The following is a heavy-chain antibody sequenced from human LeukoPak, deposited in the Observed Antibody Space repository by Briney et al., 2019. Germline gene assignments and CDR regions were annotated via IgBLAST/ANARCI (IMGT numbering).Heavy chain of an antibody. Sequence: GGSLRLSCAASGFTFSSDAMHWVRQAPGKGLEWVAVISYDGSNKYHGDSVKGRFTISRDNSKNTLYMQMNSLRAEDTAVYYCAKDPRRYSRTGGYFDYWGQGTLVTVSS. CDR2: ISYDGSNK. CDR3: AKDPRRYSRTGGYFDY. D-gene: IGHD6-13*01. J-gene: IGHJ4*02. V-gene: IGHV3-30*18. CDR1: GFTFSSDA.